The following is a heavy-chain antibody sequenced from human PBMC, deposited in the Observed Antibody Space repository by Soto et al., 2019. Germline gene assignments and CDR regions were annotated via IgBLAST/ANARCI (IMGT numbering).Heavy chain of an antibody. Sequence: QVQLQESGPGLVKPSETLSLTCTVSGGSISSYYWSWIRQPPGKGLEWIGYIYYSGSTNYNPSLKSRVTTSVDTSMNQFSLKLSSVTAADTAVYYCARRYAGNFDYWGQGTLVTVSS. D-gene: IGHD2-8*01. J-gene: IGHJ4*02. V-gene: IGHV4-59*01. CDR3: ARRYAGNFDY. CDR2: IYYSGST. CDR1: GGSISSYY.